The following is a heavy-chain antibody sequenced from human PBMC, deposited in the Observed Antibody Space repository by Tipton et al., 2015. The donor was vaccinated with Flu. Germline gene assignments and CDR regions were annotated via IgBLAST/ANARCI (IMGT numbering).Heavy chain of an antibody. Sequence: SLRLSCAASGFTFSGYGMHWVRQAPGKGLEWVAFIRHDGSDKYYADSVKGRFTISRDDSKSALYLLLESLRPEDTAVYYCAKDGWDTSGWYPFDYWGQGTLVTVSS. V-gene: IGHV3-30*02. J-gene: IGHJ4*02. CDR2: IRHDGSDK. CDR1: GFTFSGYG. D-gene: IGHD6-19*01. CDR3: AKDGWDTSGWYPFDY.